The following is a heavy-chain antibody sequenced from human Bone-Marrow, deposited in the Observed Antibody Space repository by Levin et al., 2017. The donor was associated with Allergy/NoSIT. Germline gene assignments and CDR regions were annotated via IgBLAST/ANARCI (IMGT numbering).Heavy chain of an antibody. CDR1: GGSISSSSYY. CDR3: LYGFDS. J-gene: IGHJ3*02. Sequence: GSLRLSCTVSGGSISSSSYYWAWIRQPPGKGLEWIGSMSYSGSTYYSPSLKSRVTISVDTSKNHFSLKLSSVTAADTAVYYCLYGFDSWGQGTMVTVSS. V-gene: IGHV4-39*02. CDR2: MSYSGST.